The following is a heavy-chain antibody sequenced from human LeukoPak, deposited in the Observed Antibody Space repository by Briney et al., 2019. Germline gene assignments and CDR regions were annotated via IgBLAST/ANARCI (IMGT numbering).Heavy chain of an antibody. CDR1: GFTFSNYW. J-gene: IGHJ4*02. Sequence: GGSLRLSCAASGFTFSNYWMSWVRQAPGKGLEWVASIKQDGSEKYYVDSVKGRFTISRDNAKNSLYLQMNSLRADDTALYYCARGYCSSTSCFSAGLKDFWGQGTLVTVSS. D-gene: IGHD2-2*01. CDR3: ARGYCSSTSCFSAGLKDF. V-gene: IGHV3-7*01. CDR2: IKQDGSEK.